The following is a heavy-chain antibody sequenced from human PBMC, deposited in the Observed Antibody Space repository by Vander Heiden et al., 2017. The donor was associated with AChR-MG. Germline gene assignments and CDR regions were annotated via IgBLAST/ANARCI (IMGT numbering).Heavy chain of an antibody. D-gene: IGHD4-17*01. V-gene: IGHV3-30*18. CDR1: GFTFSSYG. J-gene: IGHJ4*02. Sequence: QVQLVESGGGVVQPGRSLRLSCAASGFTFSSYGMHWVRQAPGKGLEWVAVISYDGSNKYYADSVKGRFTISRDNSKNTLYLQMNSLRAEDTAVYYCAKDRLAATVTRYLDYWGQGTLVTVSS. CDR2: ISYDGSNK. CDR3: AKDRLAATVTRYLDY.